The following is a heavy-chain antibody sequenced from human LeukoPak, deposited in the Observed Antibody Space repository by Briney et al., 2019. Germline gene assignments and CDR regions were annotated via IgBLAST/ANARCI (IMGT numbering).Heavy chain of an antibody. Sequence: SETLSLTCTVSGGSISSYYWSWIRQPPGKGLEWIGYIYYSGSTNYNPSLKSRVTISVDTSKNQFSLKLSSVTAADTAVYYCARGYCSSTSCYAWGMDVWGKGTTVTVSS. J-gene: IGHJ6*04. D-gene: IGHD2-2*01. V-gene: IGHV4-59*01. CDR2: IYYSGST. CDR3: ARGYCSSTSCYAWGMDV. CDR1: GGSISSYY.